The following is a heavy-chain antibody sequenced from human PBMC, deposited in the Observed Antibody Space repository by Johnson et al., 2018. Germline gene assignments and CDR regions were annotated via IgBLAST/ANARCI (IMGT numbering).Heavy chain of an antibody. V-gene: IGHV3-74*02. CDR3: VGGEGRGSFT. D-gene: IGHD1-26*01. Sequence: VQLVESGGGLVQPGGSLRLSCAASGFTFSYYWMHWVRQAPGEGLMWVSRINSEGSGTIYADSVKGRFSISSEKADNTMYLKMSSLRAEDTAVYYCVGGEGRGSFTWGQGTMVTVSS. J-gene: IGHJ3*01. CDR1: GFTFSYYW. CDR2: INSEGSGT.